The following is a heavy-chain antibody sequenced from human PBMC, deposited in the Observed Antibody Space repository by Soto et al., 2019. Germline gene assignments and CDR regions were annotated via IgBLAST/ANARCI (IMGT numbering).Heavy chain of an antibody. CDR1: GGSISSYY. D-gene: IGHD6-13*01. Sequence: SETLSLTCTVSGGSISSYYWSWIRQPPGKGLEWIGYIYYSGSTNYNPSLKSRVTISVDTSKNQFSLKLSSVTAADTAVYYCARYPGAAAAPSGWFDPWGQGTLVTVSS. V-gene: IGHV4-59*01. CDR3: ARYPGAAAAPSGWFDP. CDR2: IYYSGST. J-gene: IGHJ5*02.